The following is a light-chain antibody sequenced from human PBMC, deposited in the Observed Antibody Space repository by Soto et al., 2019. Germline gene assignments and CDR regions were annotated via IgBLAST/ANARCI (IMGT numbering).Light chain of an antibody. V-gene: IGLV2-14*03. J-gene: IGLJ2*01. CDR3: SSYADSSTVV. Sequence: QSVLTQVASVSASPGQSITISCTGTSSDVGGHNYVSWYQQHPGKAPKLMIYNVDYRPSGVSNRFSGTKSGNTASLTISGLQADDEAYYYCSSYADSSTVVFGGGTEVTVL. CDR2: NVD. CDR1: SSDVGGHNY.